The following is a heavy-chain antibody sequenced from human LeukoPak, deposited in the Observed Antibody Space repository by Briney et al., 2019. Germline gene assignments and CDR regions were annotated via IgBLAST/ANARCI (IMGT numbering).Heavy chain of an antibody. D-gene: IGHD1-1*01. CDR1: GYTFTSYA. Sequence: GASVKVSCKASGYTFTSYAMHWVRQAPGQRLEWMGWINAGNGNTKYSQKFQGRVTITRDTSASTAYMELSSLRSEDTAMYYCARDASNWNVRFDPWGQGTLVTVSS. V-gene: IGHV1-3*01. CDR3: ARDASNWNVRFDP. J-gene: IGHJ5*02. CDR2: INAGNGNT.